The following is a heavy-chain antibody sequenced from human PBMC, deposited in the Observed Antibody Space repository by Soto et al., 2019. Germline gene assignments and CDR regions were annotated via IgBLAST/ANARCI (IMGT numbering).Heavy chain of an antibody. D-gene: IGHD3-9*01. Sequence: EVQLLESGGGLVQPGGSLRLSCAVSGFSFSNSAMTWVRQAPGKGLEWVSGISGSGDITYNTDSVKGRFAISRDTSKNVVYLQMRSLRAEDTAVYYCAKVPQWVLRYHDWFFDYWGQGTLCTVAS. J-gene: IGHJ4*02. CDR3: AKVPQWVLRYHDWFFDY. CDR2: ISGSGDIT. CDR1: GFSFSNSA. V-gene: IGHV3-23*01.